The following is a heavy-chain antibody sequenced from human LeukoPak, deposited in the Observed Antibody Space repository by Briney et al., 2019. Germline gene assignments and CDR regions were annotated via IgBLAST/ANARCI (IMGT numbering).Heavy chain of an antibody. CDR2: MNPNSGNT. Sequence: GASVKVSCKASGYTFTSYDINWVRQATEQGLEWMGWMNPNSGNTGYAQKFQGRVTMTRNTSISTAYMELSSLRSEDTAVYYCARGRMVRGVTWWFDPWGQGTLVTVYS. J-gene: IGHJ5*02. CDR1: GYTFTSYD. CDR3: ARGRMVRGVTWWFDP. V-gene: IGHV1-8*01. D-gene: IGHD3-10*01.